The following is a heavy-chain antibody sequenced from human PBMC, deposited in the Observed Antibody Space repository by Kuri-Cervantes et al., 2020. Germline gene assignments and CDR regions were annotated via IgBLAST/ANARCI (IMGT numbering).Heavy chain of an antibody. V-gene: IGHV4-34*01. D-gene: IGHD3-3*01. J-gene: IGHJ5*02. CDR3: ARGLTYYNFWSGYAPP. CDR2: INHSGST. CDR1: DDSISSYY. Sequence: SETLSLTCTVSDDSISSYYWSWIRQPPGKGLEWIGEINHSGSTNYNPSLKSRVTISVDTSKNQFSLKLTSVTAADTAVYYCARGLTYYNFWSGYAPPWGQGTLVTVSS.